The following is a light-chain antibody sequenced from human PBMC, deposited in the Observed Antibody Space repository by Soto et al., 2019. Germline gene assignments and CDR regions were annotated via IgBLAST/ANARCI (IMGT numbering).Light chain of an antibody. V-gene: IGKV3-15*01. J-gene: IGKJ1*01. CDR3: QQRFNWPRT. Sequence: EIVMTQSPATLSVSPGERATFSCRASQSVSSNLAWYQQKPGQAPRLLIYGASTRATGTPGRFSGSGSGTEFTLTIRSLEPEDVAVYYCQQRFNWPRTFGQGTKVDIK. CDR1: QSVSSN. CDR2: GAS.